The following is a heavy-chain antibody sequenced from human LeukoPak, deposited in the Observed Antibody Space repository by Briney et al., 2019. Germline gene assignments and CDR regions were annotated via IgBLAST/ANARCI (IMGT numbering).Heavy chain of an antibody. CDR1: GGSFSSHY. J-gene: IGHJ4*02. Sequence: PSETLSLTCTVSGGSFSSHYWSWIRQPAGKGLEWIGHIFASGSTKYNPSLQSRVTMSVDTSKNQFPLKLSSVTAADTAVYYCARTYSSVSTTYYFDYWGQGTLVTVSS. CDR2: IFASGST. V-gene: IGHV4-4*07. D-gene: IGHD6-19*01. CDR3: ARTYSSVSTTYYFDY.